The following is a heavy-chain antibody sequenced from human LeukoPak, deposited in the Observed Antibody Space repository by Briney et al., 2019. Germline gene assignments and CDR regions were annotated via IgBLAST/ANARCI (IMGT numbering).Heavy chain of an antibody. V-gene: IGHV3-23*01. D-gene: IGHD2-15*01. J-gene: IGHJ3*02. Sequence: GGTLRLSCAASGFTFSSYGMSWVRQAPGKGLEWVSAISGSGGSTYYADSVKGRFTISRDNSKNTLYLQMNSLRAEDTVVYYCAKDGGSDPDSFDIWGQGTMVTVSS. CDR1: GFTFSSYG. CDR3: AKDGGSDPDSFDI. CDR2: ISGSGGST.